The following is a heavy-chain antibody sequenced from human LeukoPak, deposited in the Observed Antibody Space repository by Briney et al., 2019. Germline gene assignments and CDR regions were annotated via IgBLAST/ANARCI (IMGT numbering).Heavy chain of an antibody. CDR1: GFTFSSYA. J-gene: IGHJ4*02. V-gene: IGHV3-23*01. CDR3: AKCRVTGYSSSWYYFDY. Sequence: PGGSLGLSCAASGFTFSSYAMSWVRQAPGKGLEWVSAISGSGGSTYYADSVKGRFTISRDNSKNTLYLQMNSLRAEDTAVYYCAKCRVTGYSSSWYYFDYWGQGTLVTVSS. CDR2: ISGSGGST. D-gene: IGHD6-13*01.